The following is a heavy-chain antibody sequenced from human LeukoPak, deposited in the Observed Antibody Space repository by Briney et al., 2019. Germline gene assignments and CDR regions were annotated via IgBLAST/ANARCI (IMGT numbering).Heavy chain of an antibody. D-gene: IGHD3-10*01. Sequence: ASVKVSCKASGYTFTSSDINWVRQATGEGLEWMGWMSPNSGDTGYAQKFQGRVTMTRDTSINTAYMELSSLRSEDTAVYYCARVGLRGSGTHHDWFDSWGQGTLVTVSS. CDR2: MSPNSGDT. CDR3: ARVGLRGSGTHHDWFDS. CDR1: GYTFTSSD. J-gene: IGHJ5*01. V-gene: IGHV1-8*01.